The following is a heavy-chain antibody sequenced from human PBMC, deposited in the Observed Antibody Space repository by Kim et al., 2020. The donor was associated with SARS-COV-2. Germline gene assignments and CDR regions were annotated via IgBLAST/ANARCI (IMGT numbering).Heavy chain of an antibody. Sequence: GGSLRLSCPASGFTFSDYYMSWVRQAPGKGLEWVSYIGSSGSPIYYSDSVKGRFTISRDHANKSLYLQMNSLRAEDAALSYCATTYWPGYYYGMDVWGQG. J-gene: IGHJ6*02. CDR1: GFTFSDYY. CDR2: IGSSGSPI. D-gene: IGHD2-8*02. V-gene: IGHV3-11*01. CDR3: ATTYWPGYYYGMDV.